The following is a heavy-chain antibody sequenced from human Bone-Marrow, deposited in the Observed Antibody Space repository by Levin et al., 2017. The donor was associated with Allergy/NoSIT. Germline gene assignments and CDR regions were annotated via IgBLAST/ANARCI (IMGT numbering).Heavy chain of an antibody. D-gene: IGHD2-2*02. CDR1: GYTFTGYY. Sequence: ASVKVSCKASGYTFTGYYMHWVRQAPGQGLEWMGRINPNSGGTNYAQKFQGRVTMTRDTSISTAYMELSRLRSDDTAVYYCARGPPPTNPLIRRYCSSTSCYRGAMDGWGQGTTVTVSS. CDR3: ARGPPPTNPLIRRYCSSTSCYRGAMDG. V-gene: IGHV1-2*06. J-gene: IGHJ6*02. CDR2: INPNSGGT.